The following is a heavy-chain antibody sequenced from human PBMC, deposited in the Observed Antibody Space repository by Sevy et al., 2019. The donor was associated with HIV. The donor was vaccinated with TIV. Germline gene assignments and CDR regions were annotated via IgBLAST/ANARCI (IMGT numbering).Heavy chain of an antibody. CDR2: IYYSGST. D-gene: IGHD3-9*01. CDR1: GGSISGYY. J-gene: IGHJ5*02. Sequence: SETLSLTCTVSGGSISGYYWSWIRQPPGKGLEWIGYIYYSGSTNYNPSLKSRVTISVDTSKNQFSLKLSSVTAADTTVYYCARDLAYYDILTAYYGWFDPWGQGTLVTVS. CDR3: ARDLAYYDILTAYYGWFDP. V-gene: IGHV4-59*01.